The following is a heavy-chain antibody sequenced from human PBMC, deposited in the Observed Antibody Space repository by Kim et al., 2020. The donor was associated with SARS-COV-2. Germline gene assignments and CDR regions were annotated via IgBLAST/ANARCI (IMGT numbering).Heavy chain of an antibody. V-gene: IGHV3-11*05. Sequence: ADSWKGRFSNSRANAKNSLYLQMNSLRAEDTAVYYCARVSSGSSSWYWFDSWGQGTLVTVSS. D-gene: IGHD6-13*01. J-gene: IGHJ5*01. CDR3: ARVSSGSSSWYWFDS.